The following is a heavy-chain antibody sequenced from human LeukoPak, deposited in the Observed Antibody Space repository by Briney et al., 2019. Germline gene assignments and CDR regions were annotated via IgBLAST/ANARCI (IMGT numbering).Heavy chain of an antibody. CDR2: ISGSGGST. Sequence: GSLRLSCAASGFTFSSYAMSWVRQAPGKGLEWVSAISGSGGSTYYADSVKGRFTISRDNSKNTLYLQMNSLRAEDTAVYYCAKAWIRCFDWLMDYYFDYWGQGTLVTVSS. D-gene: IGHD3-9*01. CDR1: GFTFSSYA. J-gene: IGHJ4*02. V-gene: IGHV3-23*01. CDR3: AKAWIRCFDWLMDYYFDY.